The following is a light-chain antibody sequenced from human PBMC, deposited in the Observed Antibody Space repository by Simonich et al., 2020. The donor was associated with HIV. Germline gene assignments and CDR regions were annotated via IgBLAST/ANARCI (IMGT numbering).Light chain of an antibody. Sequence: DIQMTRSPSSVSASVGDRVTITCRASQGISSWLAWYQQRPGKDPKLLMYAASSLQSGFPSRFSGSGAGTKFTLTISSLQPEDFATYYCQQAITFPRTFGQGTRVDVK. CDR2: AAS. V-gene: IGKV1-12*01. CDR3: QQAITFPRT. J-gene: IGKJ1*01. CDR1: QGISSW.